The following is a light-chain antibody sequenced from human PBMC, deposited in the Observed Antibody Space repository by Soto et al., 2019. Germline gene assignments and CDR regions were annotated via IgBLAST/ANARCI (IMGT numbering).Light chain of an antibody. CDR2: KAS. V-gene: IGKV1-5*03. CDR1: QSISSW. Sequence: DIQMTQSPSTLSASVGDRVTITCRASQSISSWLAWYQQKPGKAPNLLIYKASSLESGVPSRFGGGGSGTEFTLTISSLQPDDFAADYCQQYNSYPLTFGGGTKVEIK. CDR3: QQYNSYPLT. J-gene: IGKJ4*01.